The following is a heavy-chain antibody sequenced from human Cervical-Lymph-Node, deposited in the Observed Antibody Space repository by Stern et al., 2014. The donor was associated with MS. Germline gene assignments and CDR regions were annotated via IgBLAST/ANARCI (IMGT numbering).Heavy chain of an antibody. CDR2: ISYDGSKA. CDR3: ARDLVWFGELDWGAMDV. CDR1: GFNFSSYA. J-gene: IGHJ6*02. D-gene: IGHD3-10*01. Sequence: VQLVESGGGVVQPGRALRLSCAATGFNFSSYAMPWVRQAPGKGLEWLAVISYDGSKAYYTESVKGRFTVSRDNSKNTLFLQVSSLRPEDTAEYYCARDLVWFGELDWGAMDVWGHGTTVTVSS. V-gene: IGHV3-30-3*01.